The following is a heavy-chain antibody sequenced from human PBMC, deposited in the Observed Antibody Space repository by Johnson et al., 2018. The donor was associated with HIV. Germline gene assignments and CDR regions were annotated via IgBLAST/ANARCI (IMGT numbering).Heavy chain of an antibody. CDR3: ARAEGDGYNRRSRSAFDI. CDR1: GFTFNDHG. CDR2: INWNGGST. D-gene: IGHD5-24*01. Sequence: VQLVESGGGLVKPGGSLRLSCAASGFTFNDHGMSWVRQAPGKGLEWVSGINWNGGSTGYADSVKGRFTISRDNAKNSLYLQMNSLRAEDTAVYYCARAEGDGYNRRSRSAFDIWGQGTMVTVSS. J-gene: IGHJ3*02. V-gene: IGHV3-20*04.